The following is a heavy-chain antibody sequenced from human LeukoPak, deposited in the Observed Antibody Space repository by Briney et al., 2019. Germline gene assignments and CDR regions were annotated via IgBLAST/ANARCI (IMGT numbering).Heavy chain of an antibody. CDR2: INTYGSHT. J-gene: IGHJ4*01. D-gene: IGHD2-21*02. V-gene: IGHV3-74*01. Sequence: GGSLRLSCAVSGFTFISYGMQWVRQAPGKGLAWVSRINTYGSHTVYADSVKGRFPIPRDNAKNTLYLQMNSLRAEDTALYYCARELPREVTLDYWGQGTLVPVST. CDR3: ARELPREVTLDY. CDR1: GFTFISYG.